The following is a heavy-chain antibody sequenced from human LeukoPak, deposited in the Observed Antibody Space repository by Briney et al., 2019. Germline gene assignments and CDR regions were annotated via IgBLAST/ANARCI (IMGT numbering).Heavy chain of an antibody. CDR1: GFTFDDYG. Sequence: GGSLRLSCAASGFTFDDYGMSWVRQAPGKGLEWVSGINWNGGSTGYADSVKGRFTISRDNAKNSLYLQMNSLRAEETALYCCARLAASCIHFDYWGQGTLVTVSS. J-gene: IGHJ4*02. D-gene: IGHD6-13*01. CDR2: INWNGGST. V-gene: IGHV3-20*04. CDR3: ARLAASCIHFDY.